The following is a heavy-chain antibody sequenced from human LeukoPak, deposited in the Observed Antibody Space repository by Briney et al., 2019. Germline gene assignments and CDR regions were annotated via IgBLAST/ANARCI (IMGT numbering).Heavy chain of an antibody. V-gene: IGHV3-11*04. CDR3: ARENSGYPRGDFDY. D-gene: IGHD5-12*01. CDR1: GFTVSNNY. J-gene: IGHJ4*02. CDR2: ISSSGSTI. Sequence: GGSLRLSCAASGFTVSNNYMSWVRQAPGKGLEWISYISSSGSTIYHADSVKGRFTISRDNAKNSLYLQMNSLRAEDTAVYYCARENSGYPRGDFDYWGQGTLVTISS.